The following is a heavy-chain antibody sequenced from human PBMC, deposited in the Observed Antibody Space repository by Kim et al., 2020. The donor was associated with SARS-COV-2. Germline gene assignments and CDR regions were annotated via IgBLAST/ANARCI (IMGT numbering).Heavy chain of an antibody. J-gene: IGHJ6*02. D-gene: IGHD6-19*01. V-gene: IGHV3-15*01. Sequence: GGSLRLSCAASGFTFSNAWMSWVRQAPGKGLEWVGRIKSKTDGGTTDYAAPVKGRFTISRDDSKNTLYLQMNSLKTEDTAVYYCTTGPYSSGWPDYYYYGMDVWGQGTTVTVSS. CDR2: IKSKTDGGTT. CDR1: GFTFSNAW. CDR3: TTGPYSSGWPDYYYYGMDV.